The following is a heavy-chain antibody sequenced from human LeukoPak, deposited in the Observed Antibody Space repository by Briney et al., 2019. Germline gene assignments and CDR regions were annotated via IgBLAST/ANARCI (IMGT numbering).Heavy chain of an antibody. V-gene: IGHV1-69*13. Sequence: ASVKVSCKASGGTFSSYAISWVRQAPGQGLEWMGGIIPMLGTANYAQRFQGRVTITADESTSTAYMELSSLRSEDTAVYYCARSGQQLGTFVYWGQGTLVTVSS. D-gene: IGHD6-13*01. J-gene: IGHJ4*02. CDR3: ARSGQQLGTFVY. CDR1: GGTFSSYA. CDR2: IIPMLGTA.